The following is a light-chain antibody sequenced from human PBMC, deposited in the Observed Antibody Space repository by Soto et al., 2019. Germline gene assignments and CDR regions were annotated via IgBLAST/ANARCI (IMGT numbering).Light chain of an antibody. CDR3: CSYAGSYTFYV. Sequence: QSALTQPRSVSGSPGQSVTLSCTGTSSDVGGYNYVSWYQQHPGKAPRLMIYDVSKRPSGVPDRFSGSKSGNTASLTISGLQAEDEADYYCCSYAGSYTFYVFGIGTKLTVL. CDR2: DVS. V-gene: IGLV2-11*01. CDR1: SSDVGGYNY. J-gene: IGLJ1*01.